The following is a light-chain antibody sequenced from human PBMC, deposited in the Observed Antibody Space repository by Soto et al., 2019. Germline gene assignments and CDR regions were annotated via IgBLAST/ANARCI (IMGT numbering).Light chain of an antibody. J-gene: IGLJ1*01. CDR3: SSYTDSDTYV. Sequence: QSALTQPASVSGSPGQSITISCTGTSSDVGGYNYVSWYQQHPGKAPKLMIYDVSNRPSGVSNRFSGSKSGIRAPLTISGLQAEDEADYYCSSYTDSDTYVFGTGTKLTVL. CDR1: SSDVGGYNY. CDR2: DVS. V-gene: IGLV2-14*01.